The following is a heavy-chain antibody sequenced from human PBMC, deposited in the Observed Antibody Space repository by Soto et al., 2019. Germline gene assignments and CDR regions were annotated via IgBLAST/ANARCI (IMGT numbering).Heavy chain of an antibody. J-gene: IGHJ5*02. V-gene: IGHV3-23*01. Sequence: GGSLRLSRATSGVPLCGYALNLGRPAPGKGLEWVSAIGTRDDIFYADSVKGRFTISRDDSKNTLYLQMNSLRAEDTALYYCAKDLGSDWFHYNWFDPWGQGTLVTVSS. D-gene: IGHD3-9*01. CDR1: GVPLCGYA. CDR2: IGTRDDI. CDR3: AKDLGSDWFHYNWFDP.